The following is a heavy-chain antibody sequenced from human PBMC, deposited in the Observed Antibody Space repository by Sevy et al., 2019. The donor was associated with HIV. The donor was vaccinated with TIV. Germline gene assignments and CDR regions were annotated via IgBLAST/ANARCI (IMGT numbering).Heavy chain of an antibody. D-gene: IGHD1-26*01. CDR1: GFTFSSHA. V-gene: IGHV3-23*01. Sequence: GGSLRLSCAASGFTFSSHAMSWVRQAPEKGLEWVSAISDSGTTTYYEDSVKGRFTISRDNSKNTLYLQMDGLRAEDTAIYYCARAFTGGYQQPFDYWGQGTLVTVSS. CDR2: ISDSGTTT. J-gene: IGHJ4*02. CDR3: ARAFTGGYQQPFDY.